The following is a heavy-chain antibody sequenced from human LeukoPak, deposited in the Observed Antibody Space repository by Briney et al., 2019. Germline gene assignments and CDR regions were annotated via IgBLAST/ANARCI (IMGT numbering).Heavy chain of an antibody. CDR2: IGGRDGST. J-gene: IGHJ4*02. CDR1: GFTFNNYA. V-gene: IGHV3-23*01. D-gene: IGHD3-10*01. Sequence: PGGSLRLSCVASGFTFNNYAMSWVRQAPGKGLEWVSAIGGRDGSTYYADSVKGRFTISRDNSKNTLYVQMNSLRAEDTAVYYCAKGHYYGSGSLDYWGQGTLVTVSS. CDR3: AKGHYYGSGSLDY.